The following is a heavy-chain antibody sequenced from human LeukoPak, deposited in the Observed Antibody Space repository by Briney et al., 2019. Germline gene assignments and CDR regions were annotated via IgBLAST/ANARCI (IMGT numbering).Heavy chain of an antibody. D-gene: IGHD6-19*01. CDR2: ISSSSTYT. Sequence: PGGSLRLSCAASGFTFSDYYTSRIRQAPGKGLEWVSYISSSSTYTNYADSVKGRFTISRDNDKNSLYLQMNSLRAEDTAVYYCARSIAVAGTDDYWGQGTLVTVSS. CDR1: GFTFSDYY. CDR3: ARSIAVAGTDDY. J-gene: IGHJ4*02. V-gene: IGHV3-11*06.